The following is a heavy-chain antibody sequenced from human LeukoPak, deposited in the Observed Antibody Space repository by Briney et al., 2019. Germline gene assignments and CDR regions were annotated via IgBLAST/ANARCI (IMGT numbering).Heavy chain of an antibody. D-gene: IGHD1-26*01. CDR1: GYTFTGYY. CDR2: INPNSGGT. J-gene: IGHJ4*02. V-gene: IGHV1-2*02. CDR3: ARVSPLVGARSIGY. Sequence: ASVKVSCKASGYTFTGYYMHWVRQAPGQGLEWMGWINPNSGGTNYAQKFQGRVTMTRDTSISTAYMELSRLRSDDTAVYYCARVSPLVGARSIGYWGQGTLVTVSS.